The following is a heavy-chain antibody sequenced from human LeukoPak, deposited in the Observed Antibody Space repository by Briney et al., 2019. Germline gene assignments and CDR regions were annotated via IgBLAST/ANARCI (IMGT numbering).Heavy chain of an antibody. D-gene: IGHD1-26*01. J-gene: IGHJ4*02. CDR1: GYTFSNYG. CDR2: ISSYSGNT. V-gene: IGHV1-18*01. Sequence: ASVKVSCKASGYTFSNYGINWVRQAPGQGLEWMRWISSYSGNTNYTQKLQGRVTMTTDTYTSTAYVELRSLRYDDTAVYYCAGDESGTFDYWGQGTMVTVSS. CDR3: AGDESGTFDY.